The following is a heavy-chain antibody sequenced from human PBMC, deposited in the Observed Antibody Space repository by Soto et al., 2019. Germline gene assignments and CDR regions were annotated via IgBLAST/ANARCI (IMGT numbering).Heavy chain of an antibody. J-gene: IGHJ4*02. CDR2: ISGSGGST. Sequence: GGFLRLSCAASGFTFSSYAMSWVRQAPGKGLEWVSAISGSGGSTYYADSVKGRFTISRDNSKNTLYLQMNSLRAEDTAVYYCAKDRKDIVATIDYWGQGTLVTVSS. D-gene: IGHD5-12*01. CDR3: AKDRKDIVATIDY. CDR1: GFTFSSYA. V-gene: IGHV3-23*01.